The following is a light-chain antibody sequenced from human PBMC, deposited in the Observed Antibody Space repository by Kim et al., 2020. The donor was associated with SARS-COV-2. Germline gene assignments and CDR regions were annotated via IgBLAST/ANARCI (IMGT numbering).Light chain of an antibody. CDR1: GIDIAIYKY. V-gene: IGLV2-14*04. CDR2: DVS. Sequence: PGQSITNSCTGTGIDIAIYKYVSWYQQHPGKAPKLMIYDVSKRPSGVSNRFSGSKSGNTASLTISGLQAEDEADYYCSSYTTTSTLFGGGTKLTVL. CDR3: SSYTTTSTL. J-gene: IGLJ2*01.